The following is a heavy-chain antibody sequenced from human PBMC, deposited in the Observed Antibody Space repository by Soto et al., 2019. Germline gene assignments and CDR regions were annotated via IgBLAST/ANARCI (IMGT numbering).Heavy chain of an antibody. CDR2: IDWDDDK. CDR3: AGIQTFNHYYYDMDV. V-gene: IGHV2-70*01. Sequence: SGPTLVNPTQTLTLTCTFSGFSLSTSGMCVSWIRQPPGKALEWLALIDWDDDKYYSTSLKTRLTISKDTSKNQVVLTMTNMDHVDTATYYCAGIQTFNHYYYDMDVWGPWPRVTVYS. CDR1: GFSLSTSGMC. J-gene: IGHJ6*02. D-gene: IGHD3-16*01.